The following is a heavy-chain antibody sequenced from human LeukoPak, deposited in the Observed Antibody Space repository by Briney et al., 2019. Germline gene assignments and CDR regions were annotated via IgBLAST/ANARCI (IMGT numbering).Heavy chain of an antibody. CDR3: VREYSSSSGRAFDI. CDR1: GFTFSSYW. D-gene: IGHD6-6*01. CDR2: ISTDGSST. V-gene: IGHV3-74*01. J-gene: IGHJ3*02. Sequence: PGGSLRLSCAASGFTFSSYWMHWLRQAPGKGLVWVSRISTDGSSTNSADSVKGRLTISRDNAKNTLYLQMNSLRAEDTAVYYCVREYSSSSGRAFDIWGQGTMVTVSP.